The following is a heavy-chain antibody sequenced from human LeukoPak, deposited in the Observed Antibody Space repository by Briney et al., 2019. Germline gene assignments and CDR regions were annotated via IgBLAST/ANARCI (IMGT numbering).Heavy chain of an antibody. J-gene: IGHJ3*02. Sequence: SVKVSCKTSGGTFSSYAISWVRQAPGQGLEWMGGIIPIFGTANYAQKFQGRVTITADESTSTAYMELSSLRSEDTAVYYCARERIVGTTSAFDIWGQGTMVTVSS. CDR1: GGTFSSYA. CDR2: IIPIFGTA. CDR3: ARERIVGTTSAFDI. V-gene: IGHV1-69*13. D-gene: IGHD1-26*01.